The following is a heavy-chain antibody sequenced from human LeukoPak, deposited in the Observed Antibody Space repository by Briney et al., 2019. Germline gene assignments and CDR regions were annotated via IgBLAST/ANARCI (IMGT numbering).Heavy chain of an antibody. J-gene: IGHJ4*02. Sequence: SETLSLTCTVSGGSISSYYWSWIRQPPGKGLEWIGYIYYSGSTNYNPSLKSRVTISVDTSKNQFSLKLSSVTAADTAVYYCARQLMVRGVIGPFDYWGQGTLVTVSS. D-gene: IGHD3-10*01. V-gene: IGHV4-59*08. CDR2: IYYSGST. CDR1: GGSISSYY. CDR3: ARQLMVRGVIGPFDY.